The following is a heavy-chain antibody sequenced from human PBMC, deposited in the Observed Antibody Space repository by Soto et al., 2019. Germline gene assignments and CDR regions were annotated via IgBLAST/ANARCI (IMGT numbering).Heavy chain of an antibody. CDR2: ISGSGGST. CDR1: GFTFSSYA. Sequence: PGGSLRLSCAASGFTFSSYAMSWVRQSPGKGREWVSAISGSGGSTYYADSVKGRFTISRDNSKNTLYLQMNSLRAEDTAVYYCAKNRLGVEEFDPWGQGTLVTVSS. CDR3: AKNRLGVEEFDP. D-gene: IGHD6-19*01. V-gene: IGHV3-23*01. J-gene: IGHJ5*02.